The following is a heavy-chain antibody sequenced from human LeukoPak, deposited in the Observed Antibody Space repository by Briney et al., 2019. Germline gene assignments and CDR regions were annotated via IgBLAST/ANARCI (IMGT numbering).Heavy chain of an antibody. V-gene: IGHV3-74*01. J-gene: IGHJ4*02. CDR1: GFTFSSYW. CDR2: INSDRSST. Sequence: GGSLRLSCAASGFTFSSYWVHWVRQAPGKGLVWVSRINSDRSSTSYADSVKGRFTISRDNAKNTLYLQMNSLRAEDTAVYYCARSYGAGRFDYWGQGTLVTVSS. D-gene: IGHD1-26*01. CDR3: ARSYGAGRFDY.